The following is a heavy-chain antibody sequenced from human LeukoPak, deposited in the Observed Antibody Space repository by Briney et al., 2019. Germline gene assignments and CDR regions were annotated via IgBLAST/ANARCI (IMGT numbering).Heavy chain of an antibody. D-gene: IGHD3-10*01. Sequence: SETLSHTCAVSGGSINSGSYGWSWIRQPPGKGLEWIGYIYRSGSTLYNPSLKSRVSITIDKSKNQFSLKLNSVTAADTAFYFCARGGGFYGSGTTHFDYWGQGALVTVSS. V-gene: IGHV4-30-2*01. CDR3: ARGGGFYGSGTTHFDY. CDR1: GGSINSGSYG. J-gene: IGHJ4*02. CDR2: IYRSGST.